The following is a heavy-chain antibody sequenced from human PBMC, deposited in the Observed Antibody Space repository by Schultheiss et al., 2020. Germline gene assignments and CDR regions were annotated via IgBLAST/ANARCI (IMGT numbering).Heavy chain of an antibody. Sequence: SETLSLTCTVSGGSISSSSYYWGWIRQPPGKGLEWIGSIYYSGSTYYNPSLKSRVTMSVDTSKNQFSLKLTSVTAADTAVYYCARLPTGFDFDDYGVDSWGQGTLVTVSS. D-gene: IGHD4-17*01. J-gene: IGHJ4*02. CDR1: GGSISSSSYY. CDR3: ARLPTGFDFDDYGVDS. CDR2: IYYSGST. V-gene: IGHV4-39*07.